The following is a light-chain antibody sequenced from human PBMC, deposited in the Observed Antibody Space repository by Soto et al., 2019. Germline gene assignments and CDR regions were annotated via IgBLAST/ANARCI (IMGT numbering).Light chain of an antibody. Sequence: QSVLTQPASVSGSPGQSITISCTGTSSDVGSYNLVSWYQQHPGKAPKFMIYEGSKRPSGVSNRFSGSKSGNTASLTISGLQAEAEAYYYWSSYVGSSIFVFGMGTKLTAL. V-gene: IGLV2-23*01. CDR1: SSDVGSYNL. CDR2: EGS. CDR3: SSYVGSSIFV. J-gene: IGLJ1*01.